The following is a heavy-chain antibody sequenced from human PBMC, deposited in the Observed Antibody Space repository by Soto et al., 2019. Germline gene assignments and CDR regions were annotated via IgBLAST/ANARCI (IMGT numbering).Heavy chain of an antibody. Sequence: EVQLLESGGGLVQPGGSLRLSCAASGFTFSSYAMSWVRQAPGKGLEWVSAISGSGGSTYYADSVKGRFTISRDNSKNTRYLQMNSLRAEETAVYYCAKDAPIAVADSYYLDYWGRGTLVTVSS. J-gene: IGHJ4*02. CDR1: GFTFSSYA. CDR2: ISGSGGST. D-gene: IGHD6-19*01. CDR3: AKDAPIAVADSYYLDY. V-gene: IGHV3-23*01.